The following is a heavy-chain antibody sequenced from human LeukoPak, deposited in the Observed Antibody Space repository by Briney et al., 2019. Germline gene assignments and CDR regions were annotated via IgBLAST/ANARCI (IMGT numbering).Heavy chain of an antibody. D-gene: IGHD5-12*01. CDR1: GFTFSSYE. CDR2: ISSSGSTI. Sequence: GGSLRLSCAASGFTFSSYEMNWVRQAPGKGLEWVSYISSSGSTIYYADSVKGRFTISGDNAKNSLYLQMNSLRAEDTAVYYCARDSFGNGYDHWYEHWGQGTLVTVSS. CDR3: ARDSFGNGYDHWYEH. J-gene: IGHJ5*02. V-gene: IGHV3-48*03.